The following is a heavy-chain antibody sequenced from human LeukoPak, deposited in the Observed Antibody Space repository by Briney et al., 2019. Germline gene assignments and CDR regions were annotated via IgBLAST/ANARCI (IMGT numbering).Heavy chain of an antibody. CDR2: ISSSGSTI. D-gene: IGHD1-26*01. CDR1: GFTFSDYY. V-gene: IGHV3-11*04. J-gene: IGHJ3*02. Sequence: PGGSLRLSCAASGFTFSDYYMSWIRQAPGKGLEWVSYISSSGSTIYYADSVKGRFTISRDNAKNSLYLQMNSLRAEDTAVYYCGWELLADAFDIWGQGTMVTVSS. CDR3: GWELLADAFDI.